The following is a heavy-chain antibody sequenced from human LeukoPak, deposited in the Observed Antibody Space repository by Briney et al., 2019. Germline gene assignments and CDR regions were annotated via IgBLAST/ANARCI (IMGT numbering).Heavy chain of an antibody. CDR2: INPNSGGT. Sequence: ASVKVSCKASGYTFTGYYMHWVRQAPGQGLEWMGWINPNSGGTNYAQKFQGRDTMTRDTSISTAYMELSRLRSDDTAVYYCARGPRLHPGVLEWLSFFDYWGQGTLVTVSS. CDR3: ARGPRLHPGVLEWLSFFDY. D-gene: IGHD3-3*01. V-gene: IGHV1-2*02. CDR1: GYTFTGYY. J-gene: IGHJ4*02.